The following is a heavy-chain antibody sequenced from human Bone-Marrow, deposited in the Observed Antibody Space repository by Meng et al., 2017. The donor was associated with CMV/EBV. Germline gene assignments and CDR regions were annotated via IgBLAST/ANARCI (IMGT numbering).Heavy chain of an antibody. J-gene: IGHJ4*02. V-gene: IGHV3-30-3*01. Sequence: GESLKISCAASGFTFSSYAMHWVRQAPGKGLAWVAVISYDGSNKYYADSVKGRFTISRDNSKNTLYLQMNSLRAEDTAVYYCASPKAHLGVAARPGPLDYWGQGTLVTVSS. CDR2: ISYDGSNK. CDR3: ASPKAHLGVAARPGPLDY. D-gene: IGHD6-6*01. CDR1: GFTFSSYA.